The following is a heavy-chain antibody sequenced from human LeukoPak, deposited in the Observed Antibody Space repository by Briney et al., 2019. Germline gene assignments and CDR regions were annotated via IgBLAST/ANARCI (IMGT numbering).Heavy chain of an antibody. D-gene: IGHD2-2*01. CDR1: GYTFNNYG. CDR3: ARVSLPSHLESAAADFDY. J-gene: IGHJ4*02. V-gene: IGHV1-18*01. CDR2: ISAYNGNT. Sequence: ASVKVSCKASGYTFNNYGIFWVRQAPGQGLEWMGWISAYNGNTNYAQKLQGRVTMTTDTSTSTAYMELRSLRPDDTAVYYCARVSLPSHLESAAADFDYWGQGTLVTVSS.